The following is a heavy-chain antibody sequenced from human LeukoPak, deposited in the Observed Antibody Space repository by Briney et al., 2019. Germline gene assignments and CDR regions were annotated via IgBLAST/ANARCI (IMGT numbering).Heavy chain of an antibody. V-gene: IGHV1-18*01. D-gene: IGHD6-6*01. J-gene: IGHJ4*02. Sequence: PLASVKVSCKASGYTFTSYGISWVRQAPGQGLEWMGWISAYNGNTNYAQKLQGRVTTTTDTSTSTAYMELRSLRSDDTAVYYCAILVTVEGSSLPWGQGTLVTVSS. CDR3: AILVTVEGSSLP. CDR2: ISAYNGNT. CDR1: GYTFTSYG.